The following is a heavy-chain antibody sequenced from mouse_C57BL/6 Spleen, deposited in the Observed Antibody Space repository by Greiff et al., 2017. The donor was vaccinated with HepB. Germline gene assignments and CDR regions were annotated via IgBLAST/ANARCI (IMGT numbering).Heavy chain of an antibody. V-gene: IGHV1-64*01. CDR3: AREDYYDYDGGYFDV. J-gene: IGHJ1*03. Sequence: VKLQQPGAELVKPGASVKLSCKASGYTFTSYWMHWVKQRPGQGLEWIGMIHPNSVSTNYNEKFKSKATLTVDKSSSTAYMQLSSLTSEDSAVYYCAREDYYDYDGGYFDVWGTGTTVTVSS. CDR1: GYTFTSYW. D-gene: IGHD2-4*01. CDR2: IHPNSVST.